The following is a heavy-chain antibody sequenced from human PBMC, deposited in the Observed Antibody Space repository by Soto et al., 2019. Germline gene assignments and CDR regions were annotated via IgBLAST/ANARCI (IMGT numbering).Heavy chain of an antibody. V-gene: IGHV3-53*01. CDR2: IYSGGST. CDR3: ARSRYSYGPFGY. D-gene: IGHD5-18*01. J-gene: IGHJ4*02. CDR1: GFTVSSNY. Sequence: EVQLVESGGGLIQPGGSLRLSCAASGFTVSSNYMSWVRQAPGKGLEWVSVIYSGGSTYYADSVKGRFTISRDNSKNTLYSQMNSSRAEDTAVYYCARSRYSYGPFGYWGQGTLVTVSS.